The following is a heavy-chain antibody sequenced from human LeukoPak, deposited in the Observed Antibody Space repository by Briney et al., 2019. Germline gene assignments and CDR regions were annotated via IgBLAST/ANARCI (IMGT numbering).Heavy chain of an antibody. D-gene: IGHD6-6*01. Sequence: GGSLRLSCAASGFTFASYAMTWVRQAPGKGLEWVSGISGSGGTTCYADSVKGRFTITRDNSKDTLYLQMNSLRAEDTAVYYCAKDKYSSSRNFDYWGQGIQVTVSS. V-gene: IGHV3-23*01. J-gene: IGHJ4*02. CDR3: AKDKYSSSRNFDY. CDR2: ISGSGGTT. CDR1: GFTFASYA.